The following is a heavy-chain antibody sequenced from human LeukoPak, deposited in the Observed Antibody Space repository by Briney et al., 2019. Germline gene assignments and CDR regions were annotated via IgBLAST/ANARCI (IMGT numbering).Heavy chain of an antibody. J-gene: IGHJ5*02. V-gene: IGHV1-69*13. D-gene: IGHD2-2*02. CDR3: ARGVIDCSSTSCYTPRFDP. Sequence: GASVKVSCKASGYSFINFGLSWVRQAPGQGLEWMGGIIPIFGTANYAQKFQGRVTITADESTSTAYMELSSLRSEDTAVYYCARGVIDCSSTSCYTPRFDPWGQGTLVTVSS. CDR1: GYSFINFG. CDR2: IIPIFGTA.